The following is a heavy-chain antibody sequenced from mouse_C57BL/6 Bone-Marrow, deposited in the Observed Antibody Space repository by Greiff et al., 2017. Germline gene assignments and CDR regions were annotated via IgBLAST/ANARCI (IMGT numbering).Heavy chain of an antibody. CDR2: IDPENGDT. Sequence: VQLQQSGAELVRPGASVKLSCTASGFNIKDDYMHWVKQRPEQGLEWIGWIDPENGDTESASKFQGKATITADTSSNTAYLQLSSLTSEDTAVYYCTSLHFAWFAYWGQGTLVTVSA. CDR1: GFNIKDDY. CDR3: TSLHFAWFAY. V-gene: IGHV14-4*01. J-gene: IGHJ3*01.